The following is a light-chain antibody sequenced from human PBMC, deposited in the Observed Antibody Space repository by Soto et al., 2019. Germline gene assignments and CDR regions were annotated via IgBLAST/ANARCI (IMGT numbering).Light chain of an antibody. J-gene: IGKJ1*01. CDR1: QSVSNDF. CDR3: QQYGSSPPRT. V-gene: IGKV3-20*01. CDR2: GAS. Sequence: EIVLTQSPGILSLSPGERATLSCRASQSVSNDFLAWYQQKPGQAPRLLIYGASTRPTDVPDRFSGSGSGADFSLTISRLEPEYFEVYYCQQYGSSPPRTFGQGTKVE.